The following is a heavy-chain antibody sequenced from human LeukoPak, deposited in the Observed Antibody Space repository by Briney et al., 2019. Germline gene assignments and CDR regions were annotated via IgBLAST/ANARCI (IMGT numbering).Heavy chain of an antibody. CDR1: GGSISSYY. D-gene: IGHD2-2*01. CDR2: IYYSGST. J-gene: IGHJ6*02. Sequence: SETLSLTCTVSGGSISSYYWSWIRQPPGKGLEWIGYIYYSGSTYYNPSLKSRVTISVDTSKNQFSLKLSSVTAADTAVYYCARYCSSTSAYYYGMDVWGQGTTVTVSS. CDR3: ARYCSSTSAYYYGMDV. V-gene: IGHV4-59*08.